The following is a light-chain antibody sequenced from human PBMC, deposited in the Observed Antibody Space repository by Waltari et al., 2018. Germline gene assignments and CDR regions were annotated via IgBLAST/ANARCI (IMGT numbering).Light chain of an antibody. CDR3: QQYNNWPPPYA. J-gene: IGKJ2*01. CDR1: QSVSTF. CDR2: GTF. Sequence: ETVLTQSPAILSVSPGEVVTLSCRASQSVSTFLSWYQQKPGQAPRLLIYGTFTRATGVSARFSGSGYGTEFTHTITNLQSEDSAVYYCQQYNNWPPPYAFGQGTKLEIK. V-gene: IGKV3-15*01.